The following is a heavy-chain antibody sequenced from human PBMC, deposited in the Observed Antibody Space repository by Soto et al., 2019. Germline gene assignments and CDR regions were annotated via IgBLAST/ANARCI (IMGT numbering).Heavy chain of an antibody. CDR1: DDSITSSGFF. CDR2: IYYTGRT. CDR3: ARRVYSGSGRNYFDY. J-gene: IGHJ4*02. V-gene: IGHV4-39*01. Sequence: SETLSLTCSVSDDSITSSGFFWAWIRRPPGQGLEWIATIYYTGRTYYNPSLKSRVTISVDTSKKQFFLNMGSVTAADTAVYYCARRVYSGSGRNYFDYWGQGSLVTVSS. D-gene: IGHD1-26*01.